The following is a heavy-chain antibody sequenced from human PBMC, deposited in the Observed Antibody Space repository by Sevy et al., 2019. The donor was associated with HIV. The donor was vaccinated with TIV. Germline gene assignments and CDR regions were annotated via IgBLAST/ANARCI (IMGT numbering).Heavy chain of an antibody. Sequence: SETLSLTCTVSGGSISSGDYYWSWIRQPPGKGLEWIGYIYYSGSTYYNPSLKRRVTLSVDTSKNQFSLKLSSVTAAATAVYYCARGSRDNNNYYYYGMDVWGQGTTVTVSS. CDR3: ARGSRDNNNYYYYGMDV. V-gene: IGHV4-30-4*01. CDR2: IYYSGST. J-gene: IGHJ6*02. CDR1: GGSISSGDYY. D-gene: IGHD1-1*01.